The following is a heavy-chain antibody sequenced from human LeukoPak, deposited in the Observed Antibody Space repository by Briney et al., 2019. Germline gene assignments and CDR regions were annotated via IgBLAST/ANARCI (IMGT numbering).Heavy chain of an antibody. Sequence: PSETLSLTCAVYGGSFSGYYWSWIRQPPGKGLEWIGEINHSGSTNYNPSLKSRVTISVDTSKNQFSLKLSSVTAADTAVYYCARRRWRYYDILTGYSLDYWGQGTLVTVSS. CDR1: GGSFSGYY. D-gene: IGHD3-9*01. V-gene: IGHV4-34*01. CDR2: INHSGST. J-gene: IGHJ4*02. CDR3: ARRRWRYYDILTGYSLDY.